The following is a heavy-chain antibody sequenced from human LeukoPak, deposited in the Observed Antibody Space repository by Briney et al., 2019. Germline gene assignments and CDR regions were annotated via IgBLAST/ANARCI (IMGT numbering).Heavy chain of an antibody. J-gene: IGHJ6*03. CDR3: ARGGTGGRFRPVYYYMDV. D-gene: IGHD1/OR15-1a*01. CDR1: GGSFSGYY. Sequence: PSETLSLTCAVYGGSFSGYYWSWIRQPPGKGLEWIGEINHSGSTNYNPSLKSRVTISVDTSKNQFSLKLSSVTAADTAVHYCARGGTGGRFRPVYYYMDVWGKGTTVTVSS. V-gene: IGHV4-34*01. CDR2: INHSGST.